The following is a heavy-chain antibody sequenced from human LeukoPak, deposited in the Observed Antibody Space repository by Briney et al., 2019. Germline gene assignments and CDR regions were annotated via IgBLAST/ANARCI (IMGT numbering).Heavy chain of an antibody. CDR2: ISGSGGGT. V-gene: IGHV3-23*01. CDR1: GFAFSSYA. J-gene: IGHJ5*02. D-gene: IGHD3-3*01. CDR3: AKSTPTIFGVAIPINWFDP. Sequence: GGSLRLSCAASGFAFSSYAMNWVRQAPGKGLEWVSVISGSGGGTYYADSVKGRFTISRDNSKNTLYLQMNSLRADDTAVYYCAKSTPTIFGVAIPINWFDPWGQGTLVTVSS.